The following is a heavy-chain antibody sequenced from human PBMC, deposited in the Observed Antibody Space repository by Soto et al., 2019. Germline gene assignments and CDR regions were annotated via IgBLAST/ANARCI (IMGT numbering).Heavy chain of an antibody. J-gene: IGHJ3*02. D-gene: IGHD6-13*01. V-gene: IGHV3-21*01. Sequence: ESGGGLVKPGGSLRLSCAASGFTFSSYSMNWVRQAPGKGLEWVSSISSSSSYIYYADSMKGRFTISRDNAKNSLYLQMNSLRAEDTAVYYCARDHSSWFAFDIWGQGTMVTVSS. CDR2: ISSSSSYI. CDR1: GFTFSSYS. CDR3: ARDHSSWFAFDI.